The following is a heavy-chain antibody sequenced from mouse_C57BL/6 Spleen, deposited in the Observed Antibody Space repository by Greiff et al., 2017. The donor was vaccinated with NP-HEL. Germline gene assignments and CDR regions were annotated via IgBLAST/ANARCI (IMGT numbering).Heavy chain of an antibody. CDR3: SKFGYDYSYYFDY. D-gene: IGHD2-4*01. CDR1: GYTFTSYW. V-gene: IGHV1-7*01. J-gene: IGHJ2*01. CDR2: INPSSGYT. Sequence: QVQLKESGAELAKPGASVKLSCKASGYTFTSYWMHWVQQRPGQGLEWIGYINPSSGYTKYTQKFKDKATLTADKSSSTAYMQLSSLTYEDSAVYYCSKFGYDYSYYFDYWGQGTTLTVSS.